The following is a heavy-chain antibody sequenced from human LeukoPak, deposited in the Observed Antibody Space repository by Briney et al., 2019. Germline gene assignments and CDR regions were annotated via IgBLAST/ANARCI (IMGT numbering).Heavy chain of an antibody. D-gene: IGHD4-17*01. J-gene: IGHJ4*02. CDR2: IYYSGTP. V-gene: IGHV4-59*08. CDR3: ARQGGDVGHPDY. Sequence: SETLSLTCTVSGGSIISYYWSWIRQPPGKRLEWIGYIYYSGTPNYNPSLKSRVTMSVDTSKNHFSLKLSPVTAADTAVYYCARQGGDVGHPDYWGQGTLVTVSS. CDR1: GGSIISYY.